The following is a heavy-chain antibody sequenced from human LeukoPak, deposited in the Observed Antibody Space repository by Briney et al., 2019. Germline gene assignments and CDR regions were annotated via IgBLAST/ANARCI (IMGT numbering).Heavy chain of an antibody. Sequence: PGGSLRLSCAASGFTVSSNYMSWVRQAPGKGLEWVAVISYDGSNKYYADSVKGRFTISRDNAKNSLYLQMNSLRAEDTAVYYCARGLSYSSSFSYWGQGTLVTVSS. CDR2: ISYDGSNK. J-gene: IGHJ4*02. V-gene: IGHV3-30-3*01. D-gene: IGHD6-13*01. CDR3: ARGLSYSSSFSY. CDR1: GFTVSSNY.